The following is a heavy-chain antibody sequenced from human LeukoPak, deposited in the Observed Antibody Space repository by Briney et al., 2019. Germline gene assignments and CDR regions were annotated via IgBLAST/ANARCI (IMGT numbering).Heavy chain of an antibody. Sequence: PSETLSLTCAVYGGSFSGYYWSWIRQPPGKGLEWIGEINHSGSTNYNPSLESRVTISVDTSKNQFSLKLSSVTAADTAVYYCARYPWGSSGYYVFDYWGQGTLVTVSS. CDR2: INHSGST. CDR3: ARYPWGSSGYYVFDY. V-gene: IGHV4-34*01. CDR1: GGSFSGYY. J-gene: IGHJ4*02. D-gene: IGHD3-22*01.